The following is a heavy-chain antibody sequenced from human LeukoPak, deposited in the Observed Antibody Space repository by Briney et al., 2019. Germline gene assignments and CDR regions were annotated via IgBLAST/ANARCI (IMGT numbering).Heavy chain of an antibody. CDR2: ISSSSSYI. D-gene: IGHD2-2*01. V-gene: IGHV3-21*01. CDR1: GFTFSSYS. CDR3: ARDLSRDIVVVPAAMGWFDP. J-gene: IGHJ5*02. Sequence: GGSLRLSCAASGFTFSSYSMNWVRQAPGKGLEGVSSISSSSSYIYYADSVKGRFTISRDNAKNSLYLQMNSLRAEDTAVYYCARDLSRDIVVVPAAMGWFDPWGQGTLVTVSS.